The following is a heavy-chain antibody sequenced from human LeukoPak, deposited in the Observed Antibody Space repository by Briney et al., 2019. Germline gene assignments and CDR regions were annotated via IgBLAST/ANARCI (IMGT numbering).Heavy chain of an antibody. V-gene: IGHV1-69*13. J-gene: IGHJ3*02. D-gene: IGHD1-1*01. Sequence: SVKVSCKASGGTFSSYAISWVRQAPGQGLEWMGGIIPIFGTANYAQKFQGRVTITADESTSTAYMELSSLGSGDTAVYYCAGVATGQRAFDIWGQGTMVTVSS. CDR2: IIPIFGTA. CDR1: GGTFSSYA. CDR3: AGVATGQRAFDI.